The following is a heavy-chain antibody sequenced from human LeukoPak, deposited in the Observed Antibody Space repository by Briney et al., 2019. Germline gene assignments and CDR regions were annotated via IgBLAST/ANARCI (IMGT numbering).Heavy chain of an antibody. D-gene: IGHD2-21*02. CDR2: IKQNGSEK. CDR1: GFTFSSYW. CDR3: ARNGAPVVTAITPYYYYMDV. Sequence: GGSLRLSCAASGFTFSSYWRSWVRQPPGKGREWVANIKQNGSEKYYVDSVKGRFTISRDNTKNLLYLQMNSLRAEDTAVYYCARNGAPVVTAITPYYYYMDVWGKGTTVTVSS. V-gene: IGHV3-7*01. J-gene: IGHJ6*03.